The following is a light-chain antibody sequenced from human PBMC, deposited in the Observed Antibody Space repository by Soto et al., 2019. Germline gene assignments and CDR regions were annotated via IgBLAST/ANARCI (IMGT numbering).Light chain of an antibody. CDR1: SSDVGGYNY. J-gene: IGLJ1*01. CDR2: DVS. V-gene: IGLV2-14*01. CDR3: SSYTSSSTRV. Sequence: QSALTQPASVSGSPGQSITISCTGTSSDVGGYNYVSWYQQHPGKVPKLMIYDVSNRPSGVSNRFSGSKSGNTAPLTISGLQAEDEADYYCSSYTSSSTRVFGTGTKVTVL.